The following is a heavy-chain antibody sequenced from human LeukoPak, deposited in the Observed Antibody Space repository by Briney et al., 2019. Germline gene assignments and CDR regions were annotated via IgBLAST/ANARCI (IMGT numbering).Heavy chain of an antibody. CDR2: INPNSGGT. D-gene: IGHD3-10*01. V-gene: IGHV1-2*02. CDR1: GYTFTGYY. CDR3: APGGNYYGSGSYYALDY. J-gene: IGHJ4*02. Sequence: GASVKVSCKASGYTFTGYYMHWVRQAPGQGLEWMGWINPNSGGTNYAQKFQGRVTMTRDTSISTAYMELSRLRSDDTAVYYCAPGGNYYGSGSYYALDYWGQGTLVTVSS.